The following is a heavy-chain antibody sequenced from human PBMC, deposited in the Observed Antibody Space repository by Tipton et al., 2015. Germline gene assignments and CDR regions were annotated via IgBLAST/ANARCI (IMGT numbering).Heavy chain of an antibody. J-gene: IGHJ5*02. D-gene: IGHD5-18*01. CDR2: IYYRGNT. Sequence: PGLVKPSETLSLTCTVSGGSMSNYYWGWIRQPPGMGLEWIGSIYYRGNTFYNPSLKSRVTISVDTSKDQFSLRLSSVTAADTAVYYCARGVKRDSYGKGGWFDPWGQGNLVTVSS. V-gene: IGHV4-59*01. CDR3: ARGVKRDSYGKGGWFDP. CDR1: GGSMSNYY.